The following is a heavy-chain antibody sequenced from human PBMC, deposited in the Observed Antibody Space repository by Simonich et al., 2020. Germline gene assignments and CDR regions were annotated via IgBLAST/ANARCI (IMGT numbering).Heavy chain of an antibody. CDR2: INHREST. Sequence: QVQLQQWGAGLLKPSETLSLTCAVYGGSFSGYYWSWIRQPPGKGLDWIGEINHRESTNYNPSLKSRVTISVDTSKNQFSLKLSSVTAADTAVYYCARGLRVAAAGTAFQHWGQGTLVTVSS. J-gene: IGHJ1*01. CDR1: GGSFSGYY. CDR3: ARGLRVAAAGTAFQH. V-gene: IGHV4-34*01. D-gene: IGHD6-13*01.